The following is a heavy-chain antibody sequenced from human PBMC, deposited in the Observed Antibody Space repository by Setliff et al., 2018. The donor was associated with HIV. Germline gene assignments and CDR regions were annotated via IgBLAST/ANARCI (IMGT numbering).Heavy chain of an antibody. CDR3: ATFDYYDSSGFYYGGGH. J-gene: IGHJ4*02. V-gene: IGHV4-34*01. Sequence: SETLSLTCAVYGGSFSGYYCWSWIRQSPGERLEWIGDITHSGSAEYSPSFRSRLTISVDTSKNQFSPKLNSVTAADTAVYYCATFDYYDSSGFYYGGGHWGQGTLVTVSS. CDR2: ITHSGSA. D-gene: IGHD3-22*01. CDR1: GGSFSGYY.